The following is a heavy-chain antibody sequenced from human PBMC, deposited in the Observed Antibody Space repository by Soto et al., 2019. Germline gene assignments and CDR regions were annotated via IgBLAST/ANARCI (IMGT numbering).Heavy chain of an antibody. CDR3: AADARAARNYYYYGMDV. D-gene: IGHD2-15*01. CDR1: GFTFTGSA. J-gene: IGHJ6*02. CDR2: IVVGSGNT. V-gene: IGHV1-58*01. Sequence: GASVKVSCKASGFTFTGSAVQWVRQARGQRLEWIGWIVVGSGNTNYAQKFQERVTITRDMSTSTAYMELSSPRSEDTAVYYCAADARAARNYYYYGMDVWGQGTTVTVSS.